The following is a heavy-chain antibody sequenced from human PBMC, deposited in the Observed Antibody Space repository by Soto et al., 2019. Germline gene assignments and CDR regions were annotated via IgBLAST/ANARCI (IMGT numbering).Heavy chain of an antibody. CDR3: ARDPAGLWNDSSGYYGMDV. CDR1: GGSVSSGSYY. D-gene: IGHD3-22*01. Sequence: SETLSLTCTVSGGSVSSGSYYWSWIRQPPGKGLEWIGYIYYSGSTNYNPSLKSRVTISVDTSKNQFSLKLSSVTAADTAVYYCARDPAGLWNDSSGYYGMDVWGQGTTVTVSS. J-gene: IGHJ6*02. CDR2: IYYSGST. V-gene: IGHV4-61*01.